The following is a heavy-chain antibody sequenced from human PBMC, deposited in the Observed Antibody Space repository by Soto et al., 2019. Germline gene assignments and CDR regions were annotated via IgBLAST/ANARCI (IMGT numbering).Heavy chain of an antibody. V-gene: IGHV1-69*13. J-gene: IGHJ6*02. CDR3: ARGGIAVREAWGYYYYGMDV. CDR2: IIPIFGTA. D-gene: IGHD6-19*01. CDR1: GGTFSSYA. Sequence: SVKVSCKASGGTFSSYAISWVRQAPGQGLEWMGGIIPIFGTANYAQKFQGRVTITADESTSTAYMELSSLRSEDTAVYYCARGGIAVREAWGYYYYGMDVWGQGTTVTVSS.